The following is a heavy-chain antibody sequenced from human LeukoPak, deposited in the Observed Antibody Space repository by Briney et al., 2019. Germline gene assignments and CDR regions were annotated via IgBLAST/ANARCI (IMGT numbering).Heavy chain of an antibody. J-gene: IGHJ4*02. CDR3: ARGNLEMAAVDY. D-gene: IGHD5-24*01. V-gene: IGHV4-59*01. CDR2: IYYSGTT. Sequence: SETLSLTCTVSGGSMSSYRWSWIRQPPGKGLEWIAYIYYSGTTNYNPSLKSRVTTSVDTSKNQFSLKLSSVTAADTAVYYCARGNLEMAAVDYWGQGTLVTVGS. CDR1: GGSMSSYR.